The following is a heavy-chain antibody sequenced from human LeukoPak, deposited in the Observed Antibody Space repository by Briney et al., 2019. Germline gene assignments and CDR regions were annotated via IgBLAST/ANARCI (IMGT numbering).Heavy chain of an antibody. Sequence: PGGSLRLSCAASGFTSSSYAMSWVRQAPGKGLEWVSAISGSGGSTYDADLVKGRFTISRDNSKNTLYLQMNSLRAEDTAVYYCAKGNLRGPPPIIDYWGPGTLVTVSS. CDR1: GFTSSSYA. D-gene: IGHD5/OR15-5a*01. V-gene: IGHV3-23*01. J-gene: IGHJ4*02. CDR2: ISGSGGST. CDR3: AKGNLRGPPPIIDY.